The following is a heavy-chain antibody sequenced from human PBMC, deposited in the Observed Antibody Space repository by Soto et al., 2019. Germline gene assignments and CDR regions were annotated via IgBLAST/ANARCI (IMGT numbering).Heavy chain of an antibody. CDR2: ISYDGSNK. V-gene: IGHV3-30*18. Sequence: GGSLRLSCAASGFTFSSYGMHWVRQAPGKGLEWVAVISYDGSNKYYADSVKGRFTISRDNSKNTLYLQMNSLRAEDTAVYYCAKANDDFFDYWGQGTLVTVSS. D-gene: IGHD3-16*01. J-gene: IGHJ4*02. CDR1: GFTFSSYG. CDR3: AKANDDFFDY.